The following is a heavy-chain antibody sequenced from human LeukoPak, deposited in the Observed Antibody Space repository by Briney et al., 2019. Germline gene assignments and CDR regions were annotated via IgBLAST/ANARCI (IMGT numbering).Heavy chain of an antibody. D-gene: IGHD3-22*01. V-gene: IGHV4-59*12. CDR1: GGSISSYY. Sequence: SETLSLTCTVSGGSISSYYWSWIRQPPGKGLEWIGYIYYSGSTNYNPSLKSRVTISVDTSKNQFSLKLSSVTAADTAVYYCARVCNDSSGYYFDYWGQGTLVTVSS. CDR2: IYYSGST. J-gene: IGHJ4*02. CDR3: ARVCNDSSGYYFDY.